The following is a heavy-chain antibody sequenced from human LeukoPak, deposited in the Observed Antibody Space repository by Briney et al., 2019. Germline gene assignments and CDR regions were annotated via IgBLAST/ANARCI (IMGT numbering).Heavy chain of an antibody. CDR2: SSGYSGNR. D-gene: IGHD6-19*01. Sequence: ASVKVSCKASGYNLSSYGVSWVRQAPGQGLEWMGWSSGYSGNRHYAQKLQGRVSLTTDTSTSTAYMELRSLRSDDTAVYYCARDLAVAGTVDNWFDPWGQGTLVTVSS. CDR1: GYNLSSYG. CDR3: ARDLAVAGTVDNWFDP. V-gene: IGHV1-18*01. J-gene: IGHJ5*02.